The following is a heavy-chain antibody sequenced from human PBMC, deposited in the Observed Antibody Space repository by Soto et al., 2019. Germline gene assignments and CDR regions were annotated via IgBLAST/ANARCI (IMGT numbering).Heavy chain of an antibody. D-gene: IGHD4-17*01. CDR2: IYYSGST. CDR3: ARDRHGDEIDY. V-gene: IGHV4-31*02. Sequence: WTWIRQHPGKGLEWIGYIYYSGSTYYNPSLKSRLTMSVDTSKNQFSLKLSSVTAADTAVHFCARDRHGDEIDYWGQGTLVTVSS. J-gene: IGHJ4*02.